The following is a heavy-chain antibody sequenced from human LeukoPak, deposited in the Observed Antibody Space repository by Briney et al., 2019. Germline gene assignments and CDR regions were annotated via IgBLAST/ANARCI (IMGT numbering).Heavy chain of an antibody. D-gene: IGHD3-3*02. J-gene: IGHJ3*02. Sequence: ASVKVSCKASGYTFTSYGISWVRQAPGQGLEWMGWISAYNGNTNYAQKLQGRVTMTTDTSTSTAYMELRCLRSDDTAVYYCARGRAYSIIDAFDIWGQGTMVTVSS. V-gene: IGHV1-18*01. CDR3: ARGRAYSIIDAFDI. CDR1: GYTFTSYG. CDR2: ISAYNGNT.